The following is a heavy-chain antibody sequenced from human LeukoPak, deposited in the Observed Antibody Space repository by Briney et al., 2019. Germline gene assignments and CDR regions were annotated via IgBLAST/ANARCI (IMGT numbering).Heavy chain of an antibody. CDR1: GGSFSGYY. J-gene: IGHJ5*02. D-gene: IGHD6-6*01. CDR2: INHSGST. Sequence: SETLSLTCAVYGGSFSGYYWSWIRQPPGKGLEWIGEINHSGSTNYNPSLKSRVTISVDTSKNRFSLKLSSVTAADTAVYYCARSGMGIAARLDPWGQGTLVTVSS. CDR3: ARSGMGIAARLDP. V-gene: IGHV4-34*01.